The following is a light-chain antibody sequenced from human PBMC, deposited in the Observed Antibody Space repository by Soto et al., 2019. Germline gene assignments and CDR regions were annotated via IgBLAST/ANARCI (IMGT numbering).Light chain of an antibody. J-gene: IGKJ1*01. V-gene: IGKV1-39*01. CDR1: QTISTY. Sequence: DIQMTHFAALIYGSXVAGVTISXXASQTISTYLNWYQQQSGKAPKLLIYSASTLQSGVPSRFSGSGSGTDFTLTISNLQPEDFATYHCQQSFSTPLTFGQGTKVDIK. CDR2: SAS. CDR3: QQSFSTPLT.